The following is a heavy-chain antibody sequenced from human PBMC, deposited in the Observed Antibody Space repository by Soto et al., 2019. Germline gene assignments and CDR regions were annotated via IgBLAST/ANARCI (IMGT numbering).Heavy chain of an antibody. CDR1: GDSVSNNRAA. CDR3: LRMDVDVGGYFDY. Sequence: SQTLSLTCVISGDSVSNNRAAWNWIRQSPSRGLEWLGRTYYRSKWYNDYGVSVKSRIIISPEASKNQFSLHLTSVTHADTAVYYCLRMDVDVGGYFDYWRQGNLVTVSS. D-gene: IGHD3-10*01. CDR2: TYYRSKWYN. V-gene: IGHV6-1*01. J-gene: IGHJ4*02.